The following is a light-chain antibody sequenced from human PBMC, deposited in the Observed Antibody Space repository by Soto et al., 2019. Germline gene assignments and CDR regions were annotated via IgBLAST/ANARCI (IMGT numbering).Light chain of an antibody. CDR2: DAS. CDR1: QSVSIN. Sequence: EIVLTQSPATRSLSPGERATLSCRGSQSVSINLAWYQQKLGQAPRLLIYDASNRATGIPARFSGSGSGTDFTLTISSLEPEDFAVYYCQQRSSWPTFGQGTKLEIK. V-gene: IGKV3-11*01. CDR3: QQRSSWPT. J-gene: IGKJ2*01.